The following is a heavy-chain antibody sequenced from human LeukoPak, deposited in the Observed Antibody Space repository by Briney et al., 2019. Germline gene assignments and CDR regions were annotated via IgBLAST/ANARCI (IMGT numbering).Heavy chain of an antibody. CDR1: RGTFSSYA. D-gene: IGHD2-2*02. V-gene: IGHV1-69*13. CDR2: SITILGTA. J-gene: IGHJ6*03. CDR3: VRDGHRLYDYYYYSMDV. Sequence: ASVKVSLKASRGTFSSYAISWVRQPPAQGLEWMGGSITILGTANYAQKFQGGVTINADEFTSEAYMELSSLRSDDTAVYYCVRDGHRLYDYYYYSMDVWGKGTTVTVSS.